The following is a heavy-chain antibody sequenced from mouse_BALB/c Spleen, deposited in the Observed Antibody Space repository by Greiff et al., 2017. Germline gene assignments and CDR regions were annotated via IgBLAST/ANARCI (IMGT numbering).Heavy chain of an antibody. CDR1: GYTFTSYW. CDR2: INPSNGRT. CDR3: ALSFYFDY. J-gene: IGHJ2*01. Sequence: QVQLQQPGADLVKPGASVKLSCKASGYTFTSYWMHWVKQRPGQGLEWIGEINPSNGRTNYNEKFKSKATLTVDKSSSTAYMQLSSLTSEDSAVYCCALSFYFDYWGQGTTLTVSS. V-gene: IGHV1S81*02.